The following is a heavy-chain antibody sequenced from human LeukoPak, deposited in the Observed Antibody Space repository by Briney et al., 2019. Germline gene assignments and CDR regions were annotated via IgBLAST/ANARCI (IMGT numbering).Heavy chain of an antibody. V-gene: IGHV3-7*04. CDR3: ARDRSGWDLHSFDI. D-gene: IGHD6-19*01. CDR1: GFTFSSYW. J-gene: IGHJ3*02. Sequence: GGSLRLSCVASGFTFSSYWMSWVRQAPGKGLEWVANIRQDGSETYYVDSVKGRFTISRDNAKNSLYLQMNSLRVEDTAWYYCARDRSGWDLHSFDIWGQGTLVTVSS. CDR2: IRQDGSET.